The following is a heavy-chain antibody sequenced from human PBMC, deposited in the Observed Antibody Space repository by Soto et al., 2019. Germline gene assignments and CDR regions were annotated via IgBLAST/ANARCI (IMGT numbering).Heavy chain of an antibody. V-gene: IGHV3-30*18. CDR3: AKDIGGVDTGNYGMDV. Sequence: QVQLVESGGGVVQPGMSLRLSCAASGVTFTNYAMHWVRQAPGKGLEWVADISYHRTEIGYADSVKGRFTIPRDNSKNTLYAQMSSLRPEDTAVYYCAKDIGGVDTGNYGMDVWGQGTTVIVSS. CDR1: GVTFTNYA. J-gene: IGHJ6*02. CDR2: ISYHRTEI. D-gene: IGHD5-18*01.